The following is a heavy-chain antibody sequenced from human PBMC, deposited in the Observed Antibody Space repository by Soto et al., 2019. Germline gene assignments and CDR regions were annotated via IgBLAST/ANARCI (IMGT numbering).Heavy chain of an antibody. CDR1: GYTLTELS. CDR3: ATDTMVRGVMFRYYGMDV. J-gene: IGHJ6*02. V-gene: IGHV1-24*01. Sequence: ASVKVSCKVSGYTLTELSMHWVRQAPGKGLEWMGGFDPEDGETIYAQKFQGRVTMTEDTSTDTAYMELSSLRSEDTAVYYCATDTMVRGVMFRYYGMDVWGQGTTVTVSS. CDR2: FDPEDGET. D-gene: IGHD3-10*01.